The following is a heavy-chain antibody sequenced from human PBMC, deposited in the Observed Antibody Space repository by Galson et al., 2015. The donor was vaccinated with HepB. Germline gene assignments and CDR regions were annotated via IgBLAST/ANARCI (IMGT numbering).Heavy chain of an antibody. CDR2: INPYSRYT. CDR3: ARGALVVVVGAKQNNWFAP. D-gene: IGHD2-15*01. CDR1: GYTFSSYS. J-gene: IGHJ5*02. Sequence: SVKVSCKASGYTFSSYSITWVRQAPGQGLEWMGWINPYSRYTNYAQKVQGRVTMTTDPATSTAYMELRSLRSDDTAVYFCARGALVVVVGAKQNNWFAPWGQGTLVTVSS. V-gene: IGHV1-18*01.